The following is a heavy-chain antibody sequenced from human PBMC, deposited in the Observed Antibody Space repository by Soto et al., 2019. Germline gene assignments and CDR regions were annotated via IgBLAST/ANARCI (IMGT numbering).Heavy chain of an antibody. CDR2: ISGSGGGT. CDR3: ATHAAAAAPDY. CDR1: GFTFSSYA. V-gene: IGHV3-23*01. D-gene: IGHD6-13*01. J-gene: IGHJ4*02. Sequence: EVQLLESGGGLVQPGGSLRLSCAASGFTFSSYAMSWVRQAPGKGLEWVSLISGSGGGTYYADSVMGRFAISRDNSKNTLYLPMNSPRAEDTAVYYCATHAAAAAPDYWGQGTLVTVSS.